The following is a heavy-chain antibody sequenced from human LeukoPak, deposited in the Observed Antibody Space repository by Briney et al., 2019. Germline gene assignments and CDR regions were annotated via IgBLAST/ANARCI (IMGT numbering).Heavy chain of an antibody. CDR1: GFTFSSYS. CDR3: ARGQRGATGFDP. CDR2: ISSSSSYI. V-gene: IGHV3-21*01. Sequence: GGSLRLSCSASGFTFSSYSMTWVRQAPGKGLEWVSSISSSSSYIYYADSVKGRFTISRDNAKNSLYLQMNSLRAEDTAVYYCARGQRGATGFDPWGQGTLVTVSS. D-gene: IGHD3-10*01. J-gene: IGHJ5*02.